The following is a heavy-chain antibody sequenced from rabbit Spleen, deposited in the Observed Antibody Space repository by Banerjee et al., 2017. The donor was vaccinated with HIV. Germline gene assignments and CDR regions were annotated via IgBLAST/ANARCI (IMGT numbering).Heavy chain of an antibody. V-gene: IGHV1S45*01. CDR3: VREAGYGGYGDANL. D-gene: IGHD6-1*01. CDR2: IVPIFGVT. CDR1: GFSFSSGYD. Sequence: QEQLEESGGDLVKPGASLTLTCTASGFSFSSGYDMCWVRQAPGKGLEWIGCIVPIFGVTYYANWVNGRFTISSHNAQNTLYLQLNSLTAADTATYFCVREAGYGGYGDANLWGPGTLVTVS. J-gene: IGHJ4*01.